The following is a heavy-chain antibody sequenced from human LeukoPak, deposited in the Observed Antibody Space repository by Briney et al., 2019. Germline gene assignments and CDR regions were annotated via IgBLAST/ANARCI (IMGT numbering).Heavy chain of an antibody. CDR3: ARQGYSYGLFDY. CDR1: GGSISSYY. Sequence: SETLSLTCTVSGGSISSYYWSWIRQPPGKGLEWIGYIYYSGSTNYNPSLKSRVTISVDTSKNQFSLKLSSVTAADTAVYYCARQGYSYGLFDYWGQGTLVTVSS. J-gene: IGHJ4*02. V-gene: IGHV4-59*08. CDR2: IYYSGST. D-gene: IGHD5-18*01.